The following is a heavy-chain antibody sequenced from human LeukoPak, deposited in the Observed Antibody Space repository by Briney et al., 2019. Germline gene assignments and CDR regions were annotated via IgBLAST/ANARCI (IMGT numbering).Heavy chain of an antibody. CDR3: TRVSVHYGDYFWDY. V-gene: IGHV4-59*11. CDR1: GVSISRHY. J-gene: IGHJ4*02. D-gene: IGHD4-17*01. CDR2: LYYSESP. Sequence: SETLSLTCTVSGVSISRHYWSWIRQPPGKGLEWIGYLYYSESPNYNPSLKSRVTISMDTSKNQFSLRLSSVTAADTAMYYCTRVSVHYGDYFWDYWGQGSLVTVSS.